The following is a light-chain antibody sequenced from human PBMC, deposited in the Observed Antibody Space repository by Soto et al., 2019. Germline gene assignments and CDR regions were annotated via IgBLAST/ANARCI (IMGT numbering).Light chain of an antibody. Sequence: DVVLTQTPLSSPVTLGQPASISCRSSQSLVYRDGNTYLSWLQQRPGQPPRLLIYQISNRFSGVPDRFSGSGAGTDFTLKISRVEAEDVGVYYCMQFAHFPRTFGQGTKVEI. CDR2: QIS. V-gene: IGKV2-24*01. CDR3: MQFAHFPRT. CDR1: QSLVYRDGNTY. J-gene: IGKJ1*01.